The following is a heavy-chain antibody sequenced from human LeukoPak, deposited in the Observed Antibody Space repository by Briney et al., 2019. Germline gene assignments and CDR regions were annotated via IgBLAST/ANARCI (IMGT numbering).Heavy chain of an antibody. Sequence: GASVKVSCKASGGTFSSYAISWVRQAPGQGLEWMGRIIPILGIANYAQKFQGRVTITADKSTSTAYMELSSLRSEDTAVYYCAREAVQDTMVRGVIDYWGQGTLVTVSS. CDR2: IIPILGIA. CDR1: GGTFSSYA. D-gene: IGHD3-10*01. V-gene: IGHV1-69*04. CDR3: AREAVQDTMVRGVIDY. J-gene: IGHJ4*02.